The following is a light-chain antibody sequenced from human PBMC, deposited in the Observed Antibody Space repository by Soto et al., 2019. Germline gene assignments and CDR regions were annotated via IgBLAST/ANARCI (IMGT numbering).Light chain of an antibody. V-gene: IGKV3-20*01. CDR1: QSVNSDY. CDR3: QQYGSSPRYI. CDR2: ETS. J-gene: IGKJ2*01. Sequence: EVVLTQSPGTLSLSPGERATLSCRASQSVNSDYLAWYQQKPGQAPRLLIYETSSRATGIPDRFSGSGSGTDFALTISRLEPEDFAVYFCQQYGSSPRYIFGQGTKLEIK.